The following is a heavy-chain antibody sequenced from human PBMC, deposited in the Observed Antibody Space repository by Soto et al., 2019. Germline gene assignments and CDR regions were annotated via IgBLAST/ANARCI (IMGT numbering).Heavy chain of an antibody. CDR2: INHSGST. J-gene: IGHJ4*02. CDR1: GGSFSGYY. V-gene: IGHV4-34*01. Sequence: PSETLSLTCAVYGGSFSGYYWSWIRQPPGKGLEWIGEINHSGSTNYNPSLKSRVTISVDTSKNQFSLKLSSVTAADTAVYYCARARHDYIWGSYRHPFDYWGQGTLVTVSS. CDR3: ARARHDYIWGSYRHPFDY. D-gene: IGHD3-16*02.